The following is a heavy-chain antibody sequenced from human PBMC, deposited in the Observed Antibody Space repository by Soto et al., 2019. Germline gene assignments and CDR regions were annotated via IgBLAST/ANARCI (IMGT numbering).Heavy chain of an antibody. D-gene: IGHD4-17*01. CDR2: IGANGGGT. V-gene: IGHV3-23*01. CDR3: ARDPNGDYLGAFDF. Sequence: EVQLLEPGGGLVQPGGSLRLSCAAAGFTLSSFLMSWVRQAPGKGLDWVSGIGANGGGTYYADSVKGRFIISRDYSKNTLYLQMNSLRAEDTAVYYCARDPNGDYLGAFDFWGQKTMVTVS. J-gene: IGHJ3*01. CDR1: GFTLSSFL.